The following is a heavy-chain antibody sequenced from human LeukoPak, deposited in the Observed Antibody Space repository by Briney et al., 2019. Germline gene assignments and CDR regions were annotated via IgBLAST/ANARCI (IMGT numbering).Heavy chain of an antibody. J-gene: IGHJ3*02. CDR2: IYYSGST. Sequence: SETLSLTCTVSGGSISSGGYYWSWIRQHPGKGLEWIGYIYYSGSTYYNPSLKSRVTISVDTSKNQFSLKLSSVTAADTAVYYCAREDYDYIWGRYRNNAFDIWGQGTMVTVSS. CDR3: AREDYDYIWGRYRNNAFDI. D-gene: IGHD3-16*02. V-gene: IGHV4-31*03. CDR1: GGSISSGGYY.